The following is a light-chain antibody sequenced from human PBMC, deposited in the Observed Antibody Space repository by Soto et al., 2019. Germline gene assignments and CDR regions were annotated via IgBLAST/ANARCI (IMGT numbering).Light chain of an antibody. CDR3: QQLNSYPLT. V-gene: IGKV1-9*01. J-gene: IGKJ4*01. CDR2: AAS. Sequence: IQLTQSPSSLSASVGARVTITCRSSQGISSYLAWYQQKPGKAPKLLIYAASSLQSGVPSRFSGRGSGTDFPLTISRLQPEDFATYYCQQLNSYPLTLGGGTKVVLK. CDR1: QGISSY.